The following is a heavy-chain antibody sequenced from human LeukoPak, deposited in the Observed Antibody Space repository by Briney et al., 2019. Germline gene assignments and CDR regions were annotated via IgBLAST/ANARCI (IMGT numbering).Heavy chain of an antibody. CDR2: ISSNGDNI. D-gene: IGHD5-24*01. Sequence: GGSLRLSCAASGFTFSRYDMHWVRQAPGKGLEYVSAISSNGDNIYYANSVRGRFTVSRDNSKNTLYLQMGSLRAEDMAVYYCARGDGYNFFDYWGQGTLVTVSS. CDR1: GFTFSRYD. J-gene: IGHJ4*02. CDR3: ARGDGYNFFDY. V-gene: IGHV3-64*01.